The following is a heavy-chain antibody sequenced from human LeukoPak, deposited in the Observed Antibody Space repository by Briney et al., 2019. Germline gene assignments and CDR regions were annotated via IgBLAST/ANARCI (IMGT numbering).Heavy chain of an antibody. CDR3: ARAGRGGLWFGENWFDP. J-gene: IGHJ5*02. Sequence: KASETLSLTCAVSGGSIDSSSYYWSWIRQPAGKGLEWIGRIYTSGSTNYNPSLKSRVTMSVDTSKNQFSLKLSSVTAADTAVYYCARAGRGGLWFGENWFDPWGQGTLVTVSS. D-gene: IGHD3-10*01. V-gene: IGHV4-61*02. CDR2: IYTSGST. CDR1: GGSIDSSSYY.